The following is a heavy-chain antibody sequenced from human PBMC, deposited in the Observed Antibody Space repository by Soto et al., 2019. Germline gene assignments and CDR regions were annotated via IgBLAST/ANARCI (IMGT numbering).Heavy chain of an antibody. J-gene: IGHJ4*02. CDR3: VRDCCSVPYDK. CDR1: GFTFGDYW. D-gene: IGHD6-19*01. CDR2: IDKDGTRR. V-gene: IGHV3-74*01. Sequence: GGSLRLSCAASGFTFGDYWMHWVRQAPGKGLEWVSHIDKDGTRRTYADSVRGRFSISRDNVENVLYLQMNSLRAEDTAVYYCVRDCCSVPYDKWRQGTVVSVSS.